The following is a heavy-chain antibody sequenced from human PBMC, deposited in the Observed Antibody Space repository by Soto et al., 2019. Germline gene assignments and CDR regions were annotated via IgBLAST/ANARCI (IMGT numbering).Heavy chain of an antibody. Sequence: ASVKVSCKASGYTFTSYGISWVRQAPGQGLEWMGWISAYNGNTNYAQKLQGRVTMTTDTSTSTAYMELSRLRSDDTAVYYCARVDTAMVMFDYWGQGTLVTVSS. D-gene: IGHD5-18*01. CDR2: ISAYNGNT. CDR3: ARVDTAMVMFDY. J-gene: IGHJ4*02. CDR1: GYTFTSYG. V-gene: IGHV1-18*04.